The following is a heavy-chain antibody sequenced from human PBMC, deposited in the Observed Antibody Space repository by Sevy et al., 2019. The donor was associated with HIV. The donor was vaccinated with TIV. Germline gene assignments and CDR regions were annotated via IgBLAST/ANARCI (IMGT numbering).Heavy chain of an antibody. J-gene: IGHJ4*02. Sequence: GGSLRLSCAASGFTFSSYVMHWVRQAPGKGLEWVALIWYDGTIKYYADSVKGRFTIPRENSKDTLFLQMNSLTPEDTAVYYCARGGGYCGGDCYSIDYWGQGALVTVSS. D-gene: IGHD2-21*02. CDR3: ARGGGYCGGDCYSIDY. CDR1: GFTFSSYV. CDR2: IWYDGTIK. V-gene: IGHV3-33*08.